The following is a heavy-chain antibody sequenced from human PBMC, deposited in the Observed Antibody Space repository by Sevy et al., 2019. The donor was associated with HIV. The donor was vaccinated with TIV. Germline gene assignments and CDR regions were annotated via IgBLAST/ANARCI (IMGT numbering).Heavy chain of an antibody. J-gene: IGHJ6*02. CDR2: INQDGSEK. D-gene: IGHD4-17*01. CDR3: AIPTVIYGLDV. V-gene: IGHV3-7*01. Sequence: GGSLRLSCAASGFTFSSYWMTWVRQAPERGLEWVANINQDGSEKYYVDSVKGRFTISRDNAKNSLYLQMNSLRAEDTAVYYCAIPTVIYGLDVWGQWTTVTVSS. CDR1: GFTFSSYW.